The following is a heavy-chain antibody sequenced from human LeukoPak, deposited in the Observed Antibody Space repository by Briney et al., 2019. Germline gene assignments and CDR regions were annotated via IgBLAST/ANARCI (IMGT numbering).Heavy chain of an antibody. V-gene: IGHV4-39*07. Sequence: SETLSLTCTVSGGSVSSSSYYWGWIRQPPGKGLEWIGSIYYSGSTYYNPSLKSRVTISVDTSKNQFSLKLSSVTAADTAVYYCARAGEGTYYYGSGSYSASPTGYYMDVWGKGTTVTVSS. CDR1: GGSVSSSSYY. D-gene: IGHD3-10*01. CDR2: IYYSGST. J-gene: IGHJ6*03. CDR3: ARAGEGTYYYGSGSYSASPTGYYMDV.